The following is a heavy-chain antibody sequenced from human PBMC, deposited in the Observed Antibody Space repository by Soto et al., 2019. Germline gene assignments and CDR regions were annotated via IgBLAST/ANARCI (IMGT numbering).Heavy chain of an antibody. Sequence: GGSLRLSCAASGLTFSSYGMHWVRQAPGKGLEWVAVIWYDGSNKYYADSVKGRFTISRDNSKNTLYLQMNSLRAEDTAVYYCARDGIYGSGSYPPLYYYYYMDVWGKGTTVTVSS. D-gene: IGHD3-10*01. CDR2: IWYDGSNK. CDR3: ARDGIYGSGSYPPLYYYYYMDV. J-gene: IGHJ6*03. CDR1: GLTFSSYG. V-gene: IGHV3-33*01.